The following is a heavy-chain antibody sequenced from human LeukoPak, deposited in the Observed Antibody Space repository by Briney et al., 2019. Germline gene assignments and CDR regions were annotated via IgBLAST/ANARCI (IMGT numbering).Heavy chain of an antibody. CDR1: GYTFTGYY. D-gene: IGHD5/OR15-5a*01. CDR3: AREGSGLSSVYDY. J-gene: IGHJ4*02. Sequence: EASVKVSCKASGYTFTGYYMHWVRQAPGHGLEWMGRIIPIANIADYAQKFQGRVTISADTSTSTAYMELSSLRSEDTAVYFCAREGSGLSSVYDYWGQGTLVTVSS. V-gene: IGHV1-69*04. CDR2: IIPIANIA.